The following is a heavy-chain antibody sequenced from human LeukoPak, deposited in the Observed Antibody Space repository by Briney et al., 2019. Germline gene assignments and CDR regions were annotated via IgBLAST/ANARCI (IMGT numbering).Heavy chain of an antibody. CDR2: TNQDGGAE. V-gene: IGHV3-7*05. Sequence: GGSLRLSCAASGFTFSRHWMSWVRQAPGKGLEWVATTNQDGGAEYYVDSVKGRFTISRDNAKNSLYLQMNSLRVEDTAVYYCARDDRENNGGHPAPDYWGQGTLVTVSS. J-gene: IGHJ4*02. CDR1: GFTFSRHW. CDR3: ARDDRENNGGHPAPDY. D-gene: IGHD1-14*01.